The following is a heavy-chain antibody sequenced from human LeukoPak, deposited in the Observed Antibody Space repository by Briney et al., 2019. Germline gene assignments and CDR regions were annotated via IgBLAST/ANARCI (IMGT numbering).Heavy chain of an antibody. J-gene: IGHJ5*02. CDR2: INHNGST. Sequence: TSETLSLTCTVSGGSISSGDYYWSWIRQPPGKGLEWIGEINHNGSTNYNPSLESRVTISIDTSKNQISLKLSSVTAADTALYYCARGDCSSPSCYLSDWFDPWGQGTLVTVSS. D-gene: IGHD2-2*01. CDR3: ARGDCSSPSCYLSDWFDP. V-gene: IGHV4-39*07. CDR1: GGSISSGDYY.